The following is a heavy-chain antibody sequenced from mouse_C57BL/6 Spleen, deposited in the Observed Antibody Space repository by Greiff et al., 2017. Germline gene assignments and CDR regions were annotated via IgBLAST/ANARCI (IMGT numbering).Heavy chain of an antibody. CDR1: GYTFTSYW. CDR2: IHPNSGSA. D-gene: IGHD2-14*01. Sequence: QVQLQQPGAELVKPGASVTLSCKASGYTFTSYWMHWVKQRPGQGLEWIGMIHPNSGSANYNEKFKSKATLTVDKSSSTAYMQLSSLTSADSAVYYCDRYSPLGYAMDYWGQGTSVTVSS. J-gene: IGHJ4*01. V-gene: IGHV1-64*01. CDR3: DRYSPLGYAMDY.